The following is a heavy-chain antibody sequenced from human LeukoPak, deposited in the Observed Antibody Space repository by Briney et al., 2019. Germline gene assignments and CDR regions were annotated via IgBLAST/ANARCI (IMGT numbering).Heavy chain of an antibody. Sequence: AASVTVSCKASGYTFTGYCMHWVRQAPGQGLEWMGWINPNSGGTNYAQKFQGRVTMTRDTSISTAYMELSRLRSDDTAVYYCARVGSSGWDSIDYWGQGTLVTVSS. CDR1: GYTFTGYC. V-gene: IGHV1-2*02. J-gene: IGHJ4*02. CDR2: INPNSGGT. D-gene: IGHD6-19*01. CDR3: ARVGSSGWDSIDY.